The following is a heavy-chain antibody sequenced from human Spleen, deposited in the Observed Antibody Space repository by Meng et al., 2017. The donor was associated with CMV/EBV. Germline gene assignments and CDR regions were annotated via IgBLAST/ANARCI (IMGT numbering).Heavy chain of an antibody. Sequence: GESLKLSCAASGLTLYNYNMAWVRQAPGKGLECVSSIDGRGHRTYYVDSVKGRFTISRDNSKNMLYLQMSSLRAEDTAVYHGANVDKYYATDVWGQGTSVTVSS. CDR2: IDGRGHRT. J-gene: IGHJ6*02. D-gene: IGHD3-9*01. CDR1: GLTLYNYN. V-gene: IGHV3-23*01. CDR3: ANVDKYYATDV.